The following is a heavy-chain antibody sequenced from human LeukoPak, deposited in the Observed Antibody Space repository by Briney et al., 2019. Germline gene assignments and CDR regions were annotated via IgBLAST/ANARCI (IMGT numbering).Heavy chain of an antibody. V-gene: IGHV3-30*18. D-gene: IGHD3-22*01. CDR2: ISYDGSNK. Sequence: GGSLRLSCAASGFTFSSYGMHWVRQAPGKGLEWVAVISYDGSNKYYADSVKGRFTISRDNSKNTLYLQMNSLRAEDTAVCYCAKSLVVTENDYYYYGMDVWGQGTTVTVSS. J-gene: IGHJ6*02. CDR3: AKSLVVTENDYYYYGMDV. CDR1: GFTFSSYG.